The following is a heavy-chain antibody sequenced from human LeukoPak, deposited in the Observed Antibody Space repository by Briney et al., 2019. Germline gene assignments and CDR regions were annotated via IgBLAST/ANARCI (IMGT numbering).Heavy chain of an antibody. V-gene: IGHV4-39*01. CDR2: IYYSGST. CDR3: ASRSGWYLGFDY. Sequence: SETLSLTCTVSGGSISSSSYYWGWIRQPPGKGVEWIRSIYYSGSTYYNPSLKSRVTISVDTSKNQFSLKLSSVTAADTAVYCCASRSGWYLGFDYWGQGTLVTVSS. J-gene: IGHJ4*02. CDR1: GGSISSSSYY. D-gene: IGHD6-19*01.